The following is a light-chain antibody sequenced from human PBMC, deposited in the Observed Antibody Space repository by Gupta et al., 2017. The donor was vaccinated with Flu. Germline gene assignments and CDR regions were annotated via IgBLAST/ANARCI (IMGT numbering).Light chain of an antibody. V-gene: IGKV4-1*01. CDR2: WAS. CDR1: QNILYNSNNKNY. Sequence: SLGERATINCKFSQNILYNSNNKNYLTWYQQKPGQPPKLLIYWASTRASGVPDRFSGSGSVTDFTLTISSLQAEDVAVYYCQHYYSSPYTFGQGTKVEIK. J-gene: IGKJ2*01. CDR3: QHYYSSPYT.